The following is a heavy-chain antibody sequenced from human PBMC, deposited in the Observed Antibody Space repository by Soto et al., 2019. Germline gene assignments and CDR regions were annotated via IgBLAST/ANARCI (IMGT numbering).Heavy chain of an antibody. CDR2: IYYSGST. CDR1: GGSISNYY. V-gene: IGHV4-59*08. J-gene: IGHJ4*02. Sequence: PSETLSLTCIVSGGSISNYYWSWIRQPPGKGLEWIGYIYYSGSTNYNPSLTSRVTISVDTSKNQFSLKLSSVTAADTAVYYCAIYRYSYGVYYFYDWGQGTLVTVSS. CDR3: AIYRYSYGVYYFYD. D-gene: IGHD5-18*01.